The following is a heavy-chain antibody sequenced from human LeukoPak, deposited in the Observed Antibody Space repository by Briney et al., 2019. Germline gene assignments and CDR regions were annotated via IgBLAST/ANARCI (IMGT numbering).Heavy chain of an antibody. J-gene: IGHJ6*02. Sequence: GGSLILSCAASGFTFSNAWMSWVRQAPGKGLEWVGRIKSKTDGGTTDYAAPVKGRFTISRDDSKNTLYLQMNSLKTEDTAEYYCTTVMRYYYGMDVWGQGTTVTVSS. CDR2: IKSKTDGGTT. CDR3: TTVMRYYYGMDV. V-gene: IGHV3-15*01. D-gene: IGHD2-8*01. CDR1: GFTFSNAW.